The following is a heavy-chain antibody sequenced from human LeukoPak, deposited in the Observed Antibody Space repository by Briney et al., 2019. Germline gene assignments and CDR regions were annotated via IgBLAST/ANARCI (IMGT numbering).Heavy chain of an antibody. CDR3: ARQLLYYYDSSGHYRGNWFDP. CDR1: GGSISSSSYY. CDR2: IYYSGST. J-gene: IGHJ5*02. D-gene: IGHD3-22*01. Sequence: SETLALTCTVSGGSISSSSYYWGWIRQPPGRGLEWIGRIYYSGSTYYNPSLKSRVTISVDTSKNQFSLKLSSVTAADTAVYYCARQLLYYYDSSGHYRGNWFDPWGQGTLVTVSS. V-gene: IGHV4-39*01.